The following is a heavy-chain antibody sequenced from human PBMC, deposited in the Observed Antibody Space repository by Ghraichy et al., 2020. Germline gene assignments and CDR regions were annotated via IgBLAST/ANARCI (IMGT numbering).Heavy chain of an antibody. D-gene: IGHD6-19*01. J-gene: IGHJ6*02. CDR1: GGSISSSSYY. CDR3: ASTSSGWYGYYYYYGMDV. CDR2: IYYSGST. V-gene: IGHV4-39*01. Sequence: PETLSLTCTVSGGSISSSSYYWGWIRQPPGKGLEWIGSIYYSGSTYYNPSLKSRVTISVDTSKNQFSLKLSSVTAADTAVYYCASTSSGWYGYYYYYGMDVWGQGTTVTVSS.